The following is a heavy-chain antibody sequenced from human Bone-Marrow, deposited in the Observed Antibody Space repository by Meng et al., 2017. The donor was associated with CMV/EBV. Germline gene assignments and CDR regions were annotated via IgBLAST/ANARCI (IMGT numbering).Heavy chain of an antibody. J-gene: IGHJ5*02. V-gene: IGHV5-51*01. D-gene: IGHD4-17*01. CDR3: ARRGMMTTRGYWFDP. CDR1: GYTFSNYW. Sequence: GESLKISCEGSGYTFSNYWIDWVRQMPGKGLEWMGSIYPGDSDTRYRPSFEGQVTFSVDKSIRTAYLQWSSLKASDTAIYYCARRGMMTTRGYWFDPWGPGTLATVSS. CDR2: IYPGDSDT.